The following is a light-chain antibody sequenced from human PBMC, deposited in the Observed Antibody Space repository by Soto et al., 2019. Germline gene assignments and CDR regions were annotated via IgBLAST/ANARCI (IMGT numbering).Light chain of an antibody. Sequence: DIPLTQSPSTLSSAPGDRVTISCRASQNLNNSLAWYQQAPGTAPNLLIYKASVLASGVSSRFSGSGSGTGFTSTISSLQPEDLATYYCQQYNSYSRITFGQGTRLE. CDR1: QNLNNS. V-gene: IGKV1-5*03. CDR2: KAS. CDR3: QQYNSYSRIT. J-gene: IGKJ5*01.